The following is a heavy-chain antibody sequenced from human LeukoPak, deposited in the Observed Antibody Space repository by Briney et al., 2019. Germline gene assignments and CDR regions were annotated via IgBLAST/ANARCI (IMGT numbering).Heavy chain of an antibody. J-gene: IGHJ5*02. CDR1: GGSISSGDYY. Sequence: SETLSLTCTVSGGSISSGDYYWSWIRQPPGKGLEWIGYIYYSGGTNYNPSLKSRVTISVDTSKNQFSLKLSSVTAADTAVYYCARAPSLLWFGELFPNWFGPWGQGTLVTVSS. V-gene: IGHV4-30-4*01. CDR2: IYYSGGT. D-gene: IGHD3-10*01. CDR3: ARAPSLLWFGELFPNWFGP.